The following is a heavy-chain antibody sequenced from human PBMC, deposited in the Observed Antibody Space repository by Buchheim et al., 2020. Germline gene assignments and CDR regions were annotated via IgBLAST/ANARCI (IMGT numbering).Heavy chain of an antibody. J-gene: IGHJ4*02. Sequence: EVQLEQSGTEVKKPGATVKISCKVSGYTFTDYYMHWVQQAPGKGPEWMGLIDPEDDETIYAENFQGRVTITADTSTDTAYMELSSLRSEDTAMYYCWMNNNGDTHYFDYWGQGTL. V-gene: IGHV1-69-2*01. CDR1: GYTFTDYY. CDR3: WMNNNGDTHYFDY. CDR2: IDPEDDET. D-gene: IGHD2-8*01.